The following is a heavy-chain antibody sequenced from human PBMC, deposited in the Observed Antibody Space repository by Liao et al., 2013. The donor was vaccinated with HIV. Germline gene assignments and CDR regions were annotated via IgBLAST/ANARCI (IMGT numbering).Heavy chain of an antibody. Sequence: QVQLQESGPGLVKPSETLSLTCTVSGASISSYYWSWIRQPAGKGLEWIGRIYAGGSTNQNPSLKSRVTMSVDTSKDQFSLRLTSVTAADTAVYYCARGGRRDYYSRSDYYYYYMDVWAKGTTVTVSS. CDR2: IYAGGST. D-gene: IGHD4-17*01. CDR3: ARGGRRDYYSRSDYYYYYMDV. CDR1: GASISSYY. V-gene: IGHV4-4*07. J-gene: IGHJ6*03.